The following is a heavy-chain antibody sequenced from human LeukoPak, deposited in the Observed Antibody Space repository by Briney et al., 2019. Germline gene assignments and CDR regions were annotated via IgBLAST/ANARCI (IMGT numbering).Heavy chain of an antibody. CDR2: ISAYNGNT. CDR1: GYTFTSYG. CDR3: ARDLGYCSSTGCYSAFDI. V-gene: IGHV1-18*01. D-gene: IGHD2-2*01. Sequence: GASVKVSCKASGYTFTSYGISWVRQAPGQGLEWMGWISAYNGNTNYAQKLQGRVTMTTDTFTSTTYMELRSLRSDDTAVYYCARDLGYCSSTGCYSAFDIWGQGTMVTVSS. J-gene: IGHJ3*02.